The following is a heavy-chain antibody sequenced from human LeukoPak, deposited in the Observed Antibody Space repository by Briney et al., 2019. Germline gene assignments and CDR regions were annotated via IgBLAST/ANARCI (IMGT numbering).Heavy chain of an antibody. Sequence: SQTLSLTCTVSGGSISSGGYYWSWIRQHRGKGLEWIGYIYYSGSTYYNPSLKSRVTISVDTSKNQFSLKLSSVTAADTAVYYCARDLGSGDYESDAFDIWGQGTMVTVSS. V-gene: IGHV4-31*03. J-gene: IGHJ3*02. CDR2: IYYSGST. CDR3: ARDLGSGDYESDAFDI. CDR1: GGSISSGGYY. D-gene: IGHD4-17*01.